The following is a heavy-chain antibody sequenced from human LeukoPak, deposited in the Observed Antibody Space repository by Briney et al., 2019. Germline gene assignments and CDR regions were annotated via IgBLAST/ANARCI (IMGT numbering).Heavy chain of an antibody. CDR2: IYYSGST. D-gene: IGHD2-2*01. Sequence: SETLSLTCTVSGGSISSSSYYWGWIRQPPGKGLEWIGSIYYSGSTHYNPSLKSRVTISVDTSKNQFSLKLSSVTAADTAVYYCARQTRCSSTSCQNWFDPWGQGTLVTVSS. CDR3: ARQTRCSSTSCQNWFDP. CDR1: GGSISSSSYY. J-gene: IGHJ5*02. V-gene: IGHV4-39*01.